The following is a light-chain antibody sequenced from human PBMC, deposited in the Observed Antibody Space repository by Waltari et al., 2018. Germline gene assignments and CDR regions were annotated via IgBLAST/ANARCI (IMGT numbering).Light chain of an antibody. Sequence: QSALTQPASVSGSPGQSITISCTGVTSDVGGYDFSSWYQQHPGEAPRLILSEVTIRASGGSNRFSGSKSGTTASLPISGLQAEDEASYYCTSYTAKTLLFGGGTKLTVL. J-gene: IGLJ2*01. CDR3: TSYTAKTLL. V-gene: IGLV2-14*03. CDR2: EVT. CDR1: TSDVGGYDF.